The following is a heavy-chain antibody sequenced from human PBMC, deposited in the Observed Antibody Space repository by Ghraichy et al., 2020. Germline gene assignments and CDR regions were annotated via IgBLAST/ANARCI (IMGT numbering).Heavy chain of an antibody. CDR3: ARGVAVAGNGGFDY. J-gene: IGHJ4*02. Sequence: SETLSLTCTVSGGSISSSSYYWGWIRQPPGKGLEWIGSIYYSGSTYYNPSLKSRVTISVDTSKNQFSLKLSSVTAADTAVYYCARGVAVAGNGGFDYWGQGTLVTVSS. D-gene: IGHD6-19*01. CDR1: GGSISSSSYY. V-gene: IGHV4-39*01. CDR2: IYYSGST.